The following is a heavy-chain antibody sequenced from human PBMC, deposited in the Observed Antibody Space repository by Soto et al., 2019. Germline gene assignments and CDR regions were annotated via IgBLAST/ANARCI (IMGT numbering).Heavy chain of an antibody. Sequence: QVQLVQSGAEVKKPGASVKVSCKASGYTFTSYDINWVRQAPGQGLEWMGWMNPNTGNTGYAQNFQGRITMTRNTSITTAYMELSSLRSEDTAVYYCAREREVAGFDYWGQGTLVTVSS. CDR3: AREREVAGFDY. CDR2: MNPNTGNT. CDR1: GYTFTSYD. V-gene: IGHV1-8*01. D-gene: IGHD6-19*01. J-gene: IGHJ4*02.